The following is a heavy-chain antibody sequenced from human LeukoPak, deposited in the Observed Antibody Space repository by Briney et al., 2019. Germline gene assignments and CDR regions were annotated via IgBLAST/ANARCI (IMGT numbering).Heavy chain of an antibody. Sequence: GGSLRLSCAASGFTFSSYAMNWARQAPGKGLEWVASINHNGNVNYYVDSVKGRFTISRDNAKNSLYLQMSNLRAEDTAVYFCARGGGLDVWGQGATVTVSS. J-gene: IGHJ6*02. CDR2: INHNGNVN. CDR1: GFTFSSYA. D-gene: IGHD3-16*01. CDR3: ARGGGLDV. V-gene: IGHV3-7*03.